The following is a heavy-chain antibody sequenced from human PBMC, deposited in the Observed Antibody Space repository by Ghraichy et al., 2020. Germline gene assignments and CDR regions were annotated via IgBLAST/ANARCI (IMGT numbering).Heavy chain of an antibody. CDR1: GGSISSYY. D-gene: IGHD3-10*01. V-gene: IGHV4-59*01. CDR2: IYYSGST. J-gene: IGHJ6*02. CDR3: ARALRGYGSGSYFRAGYYGMDV. Sequence: SETLSLTCTVSGGSISSYYWSWIRQPPGKGLEWIGYIYYSGSTNYNPSLKSRVTISVDTSKNQFSLKLSSVTAADTAVYYCARALRGYGSGSYFRAGYYGMDVWGQGTTVTVS.